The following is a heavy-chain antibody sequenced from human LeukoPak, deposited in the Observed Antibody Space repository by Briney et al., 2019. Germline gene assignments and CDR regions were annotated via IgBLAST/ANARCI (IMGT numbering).Heavy chain of an antibody. J-gene: IGHJ4*02. CDR1: GYTFTTYY. Sequence: ASVKVSCKASGYTFTTYYMHWVRQAPGQGLEWMGIINPSGGSTNYAQKFQGRVTMTRDTSTSTVYKELSSLRSEDTAVYYCARGNPTNYGAYLYYFDYWGQGALVTVSS. CDR3: ARGNPTNYGAYLYYFDY. CDR2: INPSGGST. D-gene: IGHD4-17*01. V-gene: IGHV1-46*01.